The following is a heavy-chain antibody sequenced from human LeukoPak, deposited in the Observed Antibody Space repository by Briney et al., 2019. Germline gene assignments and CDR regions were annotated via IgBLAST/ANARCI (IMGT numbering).Heavy chain of an antibody. V-gene: IGHV3-30*18. J-gene: IGHJ4*02. CDR2: ISFDGSNK. CDR3: AKTAGTSLYYFDY. D-gene: IGHD1-1*01. CDR1: GFTFSAYG. Sequence: GGSLRLSYAASGFTFSAYGMHWVRQAPGKGLEWVAVISFDGSNKYYADSVKGRFTISRDNSKNTLYLQMNSLRAEDTAVYYCAKTAGTSLYYFDYWGQGTLVTVSS.